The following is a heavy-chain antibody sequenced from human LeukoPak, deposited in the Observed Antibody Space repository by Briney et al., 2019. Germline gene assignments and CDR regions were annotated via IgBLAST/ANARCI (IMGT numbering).Heavy chain of an antibody. CDR3: ARAGCSSTSCLDY. CDR2: INHSGST. Sequence: SETLSLTCAVYGGSFSGYYWSWIRQPPGKGLEWIGEINHSGSTNYNPSLKSRVTISVDTSKNQFSLKLSSVTAEDTAVYYCARAGCSSTSCLDYWGQGTLVTVSS. CDR1: GGSFSGYY. J-gene: IGHJ4*02. V-gene: IGHV4-34*01. D-gene: IGHD2-2*01.